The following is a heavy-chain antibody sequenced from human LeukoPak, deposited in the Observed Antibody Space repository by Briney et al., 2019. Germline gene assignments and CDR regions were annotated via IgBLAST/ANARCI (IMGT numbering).Heavy chain of an antibody. CDR2: ISWNSGSI. Sequence: GGSLRLSCAASGFTFSNAWMSWVRQAPGKGLEWVSGISWNSGSIGYADSVKGRFTISRDNAKNSLYLQMNSLRAEDTAVYYCARREWFPDVWGKGTTVTVSS. V-gene: IGHV3-20*04. J-gene: IGHJ6*04. CDR3: ARREWFPDV. D-gene: IGHD3-3*01. CDR1: GFTFSNAW.